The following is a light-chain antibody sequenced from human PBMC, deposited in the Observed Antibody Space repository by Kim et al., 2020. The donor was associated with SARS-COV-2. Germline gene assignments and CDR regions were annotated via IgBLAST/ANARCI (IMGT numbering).Light chain of an antibody. J-gene: IGKJ1*01. CDR1: QSVSSSY. Sequence: PGERSTLACMASQSVSSSYLTWYQQNPGQAPSLLIYGASTRATGIPARFSGSGSGTDFTLTISSLQPEDFAVYYCQQDYNLPTFGQGTKVDIK. CDR2: GAS. CDR3: QQDYNLPT. V-gene: IGKV3D-7*01.